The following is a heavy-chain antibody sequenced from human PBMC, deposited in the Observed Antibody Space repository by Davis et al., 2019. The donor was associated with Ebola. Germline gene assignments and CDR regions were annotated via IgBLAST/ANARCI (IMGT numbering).Heavy chain of an antibody. CDR1: AYIFPPYY. Sequence: AASVKVSCKASAYIFPPYYLHWLRQAPGQGLEWMGMINPNDGRTIYAQKFQGRVTVTRDTSTTTVYMDLSCLRSEDTALYYCTTPGGQDSGYDVFDIWGQGTMVTVSS. CDR3: TTPGGQDSGYDVFDI. CDR2: INPNDGRT. J-gene: IGHJ3*02. D-gene: IGHD5-12*01. V-gene: IGHV1-46*03.